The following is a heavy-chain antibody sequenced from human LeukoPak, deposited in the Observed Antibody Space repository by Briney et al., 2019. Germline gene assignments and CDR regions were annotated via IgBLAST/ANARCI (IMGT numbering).Heavy chain of an antibody. CDR1: GFTFSSYW. V-gene: IGHV3-74*01. CDR3: ARALKGFYYFDY. Sequence: GGSLRLSCAASGFTFSSYWMHWVRQAPGKGLVWVSRINTDGSSTSYADSVKGRFTISRDNSKNTLYLQMNSLRAEDTAVYYCARALKGFYYFDYGGQGPLVAVSS. CDR2: INTDGSST. J-gene: IGHJ4*02.